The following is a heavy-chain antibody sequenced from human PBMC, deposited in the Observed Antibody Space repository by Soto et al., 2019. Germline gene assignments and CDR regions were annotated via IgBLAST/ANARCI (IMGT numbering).Heavy chain of an antibody. Sequence: QVQLQESGPGLVKPSETLSLTCTVSGGSINSYYWSWSRQPAGKGLEWIGRSYCGGSTPYNPSLNSRLPVAGDTSMNPFSLKLTSVSAADTAVSDCAGGPGGFGDFSRDYWGQGTLVTVSS. D-gene: IGHD3-10*01. V-gene: IGHV4-4*07. CDR3: AGGPGGFGDFSRDY. CDR2: SYCGGST. CDR1: GGSINSYY. J-gene: IGHJ4*02.